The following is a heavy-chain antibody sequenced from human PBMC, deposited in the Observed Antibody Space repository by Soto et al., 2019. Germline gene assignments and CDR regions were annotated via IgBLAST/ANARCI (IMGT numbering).Heavy chain of an antibody. CDR1: GGTFSSYT. Sequence: ASVKVSCKASGGTFSSYTISWVRQAPGQGLEWMGRIIPILGIANYAQKFQGRVTITADKSTSTAYMELSSLRSEDTAVYYCARELGVTTFRSWYFDLWRRGTLVTVSS. CDR2: IIPILGIA. D-gene: IGHD4-17*01. J-gene: IGHJ2*01. CDR3: ARELGVTTFRSWYFDL. V-gene: IGHV1-69*04.